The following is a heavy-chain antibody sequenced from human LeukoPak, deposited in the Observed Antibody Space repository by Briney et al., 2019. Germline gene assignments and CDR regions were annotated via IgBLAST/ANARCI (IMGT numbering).Heavy chain of an antibody. D-gene: IGHD3-3*01. J-gene: IGHJ2*01. Sequence: SETLSLTCIVTGGSISSYYWSWIRQPPGKGLEWIGYIYYTGSTNYNPSLKSRVTISVDTSKNQFSLKLSSVTAADTAVYYCARLCYDYWYFDLWGRGTLVTVSS. CDR3: ARLCYDYWYFDL. CDR2: IYYTGST. CDR1: GGSISSYY. V-gene: IGHV4-59*01.